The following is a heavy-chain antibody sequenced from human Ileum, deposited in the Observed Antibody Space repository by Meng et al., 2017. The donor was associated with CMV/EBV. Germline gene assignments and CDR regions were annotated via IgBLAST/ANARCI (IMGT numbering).Heavy chain of an antibody. V-gene: IGHV3-43D*03. CDR1: GFTFDDYA. Sequence: SGFTFDDYAMHWVRQAPGKGLEWVSLISWDGGSTYYADSVKGRFTISRDNSKNSLYLQLNSLGAEDTALYFCARGYSGYGQFAFDYWGQGTLVTVSS. CDR3: ARGYSGYGQFAFDY. CDR2: ISWDGGST. J-gene: IGHJ4*02. D-gene: IGHD5-12*01.